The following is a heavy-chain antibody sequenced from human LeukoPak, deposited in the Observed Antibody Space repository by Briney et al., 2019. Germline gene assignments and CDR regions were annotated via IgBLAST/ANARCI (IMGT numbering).Heavy chain of an antibody. J-gene: IGHJ4*02. D-gene: IGHD2-21*02. CDR2: IYSGGNT. Sequence: GGSLRLSCAAFGFTVSSNYMSWVRQAPGKGLEWVSIIYSGGNTYYADSVKGRFTISRDNAKNSLSLHMTNLRVEDTAIYYCARDVTARNYFDSWGQGTLVTVSS. V-gene: IGHV3-53*01. CDR3: ARDVTARNYFDS. CDR1: GFTVSSNY.